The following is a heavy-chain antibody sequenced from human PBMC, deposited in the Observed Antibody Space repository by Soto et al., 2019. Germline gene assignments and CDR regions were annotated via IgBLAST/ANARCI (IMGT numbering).Heavy chain of an antibody. Sequence: SQTPSLTCALSVDRVSRTRTSPSWVRQSPSRGLEWLGRTYYRSKWYSDYAVSVKSRITINPDTSKNQLSLQMNTVTPEDTAVYYCARGSYYSGWVWGQGTLVTVSS. D-gene: IGHD6-19*01. CDR3: ARGSYYSGWV. J-gene: IGHJ4*02. V-gene: IGHV6-1*01. CDR2: TYYRSKWYS. CDR1: VDRVSRTRTS.